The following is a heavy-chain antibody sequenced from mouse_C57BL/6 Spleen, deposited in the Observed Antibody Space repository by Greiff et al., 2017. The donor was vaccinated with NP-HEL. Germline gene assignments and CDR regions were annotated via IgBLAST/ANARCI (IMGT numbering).Heavy chain of an antibody. CDR3: ARPNYGSSYFDV. CDR1: GYTFTSYW. CDR2: IDPSDSYT. V-gene: IGHV1-69*01. J-gene: IGHJ1*03. D-gene: IGHD1-1*01. Sequence: QVQLQQPGAEPVMPGASVKLSCKASGYTFTSYWMHWVKQRPGQGLEWIGEIDPSDSYTNYNQKFKGKSTLTVDKSSSTAYMQLSSLTSEDSAVYYCARPNYGSSYFDVWGTGTTVTVSS.